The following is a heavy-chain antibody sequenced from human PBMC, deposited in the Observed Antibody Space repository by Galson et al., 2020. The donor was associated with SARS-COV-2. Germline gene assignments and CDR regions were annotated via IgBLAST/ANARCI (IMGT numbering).Heavy chain of an antibody. D-gene: IGHD3-3*01. Sequence: SETLSLTCTVSGASIRSSRYHWSWIRQPAGKGLESIGRIYTRGNTNYTPSLTSRVTISLDTSKNQFSLRLRSVTAADTAVYYCARGEFLEVYYYGRDVWGQGTTVTVSS. CDR1: GASIRSSRYH. CDR2: IYTRGNT. J-gene: IGHJ6*02. V-gene: IGHV4-61*02. CDR3: ARGEFLEVYYYGRDV.